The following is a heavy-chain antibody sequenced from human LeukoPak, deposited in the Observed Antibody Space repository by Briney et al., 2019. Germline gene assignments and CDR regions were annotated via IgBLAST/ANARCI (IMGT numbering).Heavy chain of an antibody. V-gene: IGHV3-7*01. CDR2: IKQDGSGK. CDR1: GFTFSAYW. Sequence: PGGSLRLSCAASGFTFSAYWMTWVRQAPGKGLEWVANIKQDGSGKYYVDSVKGRFTISRDNAKNSLYLQMNSLRVEDTAVYYCARDGGRFGDYEYWGQGTLVTVSS. D-gene: IGHD3-10*01. CDR3: ARDGGRFGDYEY. J-gene: IGHJ4*02.